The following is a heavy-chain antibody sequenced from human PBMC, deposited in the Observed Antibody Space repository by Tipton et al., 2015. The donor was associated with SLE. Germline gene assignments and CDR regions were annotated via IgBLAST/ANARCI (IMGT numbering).Heavy chain of an antibody. V-gene: IGHV3-48*01. CDR1: GFTFSSYS. J-gene: IGHJ2*01. CDR3: ARDHDFWSGYRYWYFDL. D-gene: IGHD3-3*01. Sequence: SLRLSCAASGFTFSSYSMNWVRQAPGKGLEWVSYISSSSSTTYYADSVKGRFTISRDNAKNSLYLQMNSLRAEDTAVYYCARDHDFWSGYRYWYFDLWGRGTLVTVSS. CDR2: ISSSSSTT.